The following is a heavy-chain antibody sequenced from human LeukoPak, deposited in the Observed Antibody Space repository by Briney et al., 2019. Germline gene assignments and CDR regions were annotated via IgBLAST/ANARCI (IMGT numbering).Heavy chain of an antibody. CDR2: INAGNGNT. CDR3: ARFISDRVGAFSY. V-gene: IGHV1-3*01. Sequence: GASVKVSCKASGYTFTSYAMHWVRQAPGQRLEWMGWINAGNGNTKYSQKFQGRVTITRDTSASTAYMELSSLRSEDTAVYYCARFISDRVGAFSYWGQGTLVTVSS. D-gene: IGHD1-26*01. CDR1: GYTFTSYA. J-gene: IGHJ4*02.